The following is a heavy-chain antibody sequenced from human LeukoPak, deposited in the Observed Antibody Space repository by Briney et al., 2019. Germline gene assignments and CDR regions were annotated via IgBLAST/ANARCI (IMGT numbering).Heavy chain of an antibody. Sequence: GGSLRLSCVASGFTFSGYSMNWVRQAPGKGLEWVSSISSSSSYIYYADSVKGRFTISRDNAKNSLYLQMNSLRAEDTAVYYCARVNPSSTTFLLWAPADYWGQGTLVSVSS. D-gene: IGHD2-2*01. J-gene: IGHJ4*02. CDR1: GFTFSGYS. V-gene: IGHV3-21*01. CDR2: ISSSSSYI. CDR3: ARVNPSSTTFLLWAPADY.